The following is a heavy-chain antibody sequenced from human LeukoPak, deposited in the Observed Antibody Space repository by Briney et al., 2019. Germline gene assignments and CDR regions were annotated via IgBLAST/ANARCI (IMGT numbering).Heavy chain of an antibody. CDR1: GDIFSSNSAA. Sequence: SQTLSLTCAISGDIFSSNSAAWNWISQSPSRGLEWLVRTYYRSKWNNDYAVSGKSRITLNPDTSKNEFALQLNSVTREDTALYYCARDVSLSGTFVIWGQGTLVSVSS. J-gene: IGHJ4*02. CDR2: TYYRSKWNN. D-gene: IGHD1-7*01. CDR3: ARDVSLSGTFVI. V-gene: IGHV6-1*01.